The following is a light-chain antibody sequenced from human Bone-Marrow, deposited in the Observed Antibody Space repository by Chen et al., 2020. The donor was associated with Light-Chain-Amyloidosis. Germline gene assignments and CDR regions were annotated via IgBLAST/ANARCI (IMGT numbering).Light chain of an antibody. CDR1: DLPTKY. CDR2: RDT. V-gene: IGLV3-25*03. CDR3: QSADSSGTYEVI. J-gene: IGLJ2*01. Sequence: SYELTQPPSVSVSPGQTARITCSGDDLPTKYAYWYQQKPGQAPVLVIHRDTVRPSGFSGRVCGSSSGTTATLTISGGQAEDEADYHCQSADSSGTYEVIFGGGTKLTVL.